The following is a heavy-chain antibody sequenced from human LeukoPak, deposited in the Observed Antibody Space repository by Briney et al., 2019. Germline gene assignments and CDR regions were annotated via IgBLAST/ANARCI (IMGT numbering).Heavy chain of an antibody. J-gene: IGHJ4*02. V-gene: IGHV3-7*05. Sequence: GGSLRLSCAASGFTFSSYWMTWVRQAPGKGLEGVAKIKQDGSEKYYVDSVKGRYTIYRDNAKNSLYLQMNSLGAEDAAVYYCARRGTSSSWAHFDYWGQGTLVTVSS. D-gene: IGHD6-13*01. CDR3: ARRGTSSSWAHFDY. CDR2: IKQDGSEK. CDR1: GFTFSSYW.